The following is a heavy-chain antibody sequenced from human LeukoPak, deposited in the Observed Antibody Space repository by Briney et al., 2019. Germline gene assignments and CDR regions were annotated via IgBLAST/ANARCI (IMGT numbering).Heavy chain of an antibody. CDR1: GGTFSNYA. D-gene: IGHD3-22*01. Sequence: GSSVKVSCKASGGTFSNYAISWVRQAPGQGLEWMGGIIPVFGTPNYAQKFQGRVTISADDSTSTAYMELSSLRSEDTAVYYCARSTGVDGRVNYYDSSGYYSWGQGTLVTVSS. V-gene: IGHV1-69*13. J-gene: IGHJ4*02. CDR3: ARSTGVDGRVNYYDSSGYYS. CDR2: IIPVFGTP.